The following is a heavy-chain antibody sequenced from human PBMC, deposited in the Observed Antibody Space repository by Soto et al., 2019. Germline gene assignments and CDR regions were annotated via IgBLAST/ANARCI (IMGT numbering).Heavy chain of an antibody. CDR2: INPSGGST. V-gene: IGHV1-46*01. CDR3: AREARTVTEYNWFDP. Sequence: ASVKVSCKASGYTFTSYYMHWVRQAPGQGLEWMGIINPSGGSTSYAQKFQGRVTISVDTSKNQFSLKLSSVTAADTAVYYCAREARTVTEYNWFDPWGQGTLVTVSS. D-gene: IGHD4-17*01. CDR1: GYTFTSYY. J-gene: IGHJ5*02.